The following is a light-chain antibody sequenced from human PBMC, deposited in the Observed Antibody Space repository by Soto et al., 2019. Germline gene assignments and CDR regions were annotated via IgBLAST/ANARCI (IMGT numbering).Light chain of an antibody. CDR1: QDIDIS. CDR2: AAS. V-gene: IGKV1-5*01. CDR3: QHYDTFSWT. Sequence: GDRVTITCRASQDIDISLAWFQQRPGKAPKVLIYAASGLVTGVPPTFSGRGSGTEFPLTISSVQPDDFATYFCQHYDTFSWTFGQGTKVEMK. J-gene: IGKJ1*01.